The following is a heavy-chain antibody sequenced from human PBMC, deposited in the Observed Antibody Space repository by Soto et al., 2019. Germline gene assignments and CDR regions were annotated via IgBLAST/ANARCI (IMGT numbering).Heavy chain of an antibody. Sequence: SETLSLTCTVSGGSTSSYYWTWIRQPPGKGLEWIGYIYYSGSTNYNPSLKSRVTISVDRSKKHFSLKLSSVTAADTAVYYCARVVDYDSSGYYYDWFDPWGQGTLVTVSS. CDR3: ARVVDYDSSGYYYDWFDP. D-gene: IGHD3-22*01. J-gene: IGHJ5*02. V-gene: IGHV4-59*01. CDR2: IYYSGST. CDR1: GGSTSSYY.